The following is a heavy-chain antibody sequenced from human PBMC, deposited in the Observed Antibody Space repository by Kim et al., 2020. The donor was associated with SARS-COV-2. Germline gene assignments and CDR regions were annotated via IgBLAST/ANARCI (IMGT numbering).Heavy chain of an antibody. J-gene: IGHJ5*02. Sequence: SGPTLVKPTQTLTLTCTFSGFSLSTSGVGVGWIRQPPGKALEWLALIYWDDDKRYSPSLKSRLTITKDTSKNQVVLTMTNMDPVDTATYYCAHGWYFYGSGSYKNWLDPWGQGTLVTVSS. D-gene: IGHD3-10*01. CDR3: AHGWYFYGSGSYKNWLDP. V-gene: IGHV2-5*02. CDR2: IYWDDDK. CDR1: GFSLSTSGVG.